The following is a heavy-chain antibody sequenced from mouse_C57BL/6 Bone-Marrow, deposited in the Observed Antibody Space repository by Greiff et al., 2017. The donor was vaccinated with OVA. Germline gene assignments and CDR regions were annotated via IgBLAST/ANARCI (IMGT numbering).Heavy chain of an antibody. D-gene: IGHD1-1*01. J-gene: IGHJ2*01. CDR1: GFTFSSYG. Sequence: EVQLVESGGDLVKPGGSLKLSCAASGFTFSSYGMSWVRQTPDKRLEWVATISSGGSYTYYPDSVKGRFTISRDNAKNTLYLQMSSLKSEDTAMYYCARNDYGSSFPHYFDYWGQGTTLTVSS. CDR2: ISSGGSYT. CDR3: ARNDYGSSFPHYFDY. V-gene: IGHV5-6*01.